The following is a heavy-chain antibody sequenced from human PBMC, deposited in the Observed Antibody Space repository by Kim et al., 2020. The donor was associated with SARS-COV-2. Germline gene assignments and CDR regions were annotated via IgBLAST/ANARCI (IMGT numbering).Heavy chain of an antibody. CDR2: ISYDGSNK. CDR1: GFTFTSYG. V-gene: IGHV3-30*18. D-gene: IGHD3-22*01. Sequence: GGSLRLSCAASGFTFTSYGMHWVRQAPGKGLEWVAVISYDGSNKYYADSVKGRFTISRDNSKNTLYLQMNSLRAEDTALYYCAKATYYYDSSGFERWDY. J-gene: IGHJ4*01. CDR3: AKATYYYDSSGFERWDY.